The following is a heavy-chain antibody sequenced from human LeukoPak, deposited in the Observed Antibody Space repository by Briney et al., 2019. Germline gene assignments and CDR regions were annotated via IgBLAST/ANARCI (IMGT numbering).Heavy chain of an antibody. CDR1: GGSVSSGSYY. V-gene: IGHV4-61*09. CDR3: ARDSPKGHYYYYYMDV. D-gene: IGHD3-3*01. CDR2: IYTSGST. J-gene: IGHJ6*03. Sequence: SETLSLTCTVSGGSVSSGSYYWSWIRQPAGKGLEWIGHIYTSGSTNYNPSLKSRVTISLDTFKNQFSLKLSSVTAADTAVYYCARDSPKGHYYYYYMDVWGKGTTVTVSS.